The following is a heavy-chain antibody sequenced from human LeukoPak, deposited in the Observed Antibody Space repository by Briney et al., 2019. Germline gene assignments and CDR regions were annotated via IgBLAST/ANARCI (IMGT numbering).Heavy chain of an antibody. CDR1: GGSISSSSYY. J-gene: IGHJ6*03. CDR3: ATTDYYYFVDV. V-gene: IGHV4-39*01. CDR2: VYYSGST. Sequence: SETLSLTCSVSGGSISSSSYYWGVIRQPPGKGLEWIGSVYYSGSTYYNPSLKSRLTISLDTSKNQFSLKLSSVTASDTAVYYCATTDYYYFVDVWGKGTAVTVSS.